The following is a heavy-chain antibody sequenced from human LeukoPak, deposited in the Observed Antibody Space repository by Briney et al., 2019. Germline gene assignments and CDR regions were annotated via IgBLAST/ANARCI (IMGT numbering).Heavy chain of an antibody. CDR2: IGTAGDP. V-gene: IGHV3-13*05. CDR1: GFTFSTYD. D-gene: IGHD6-13*01. J-gene: IGHJ4*02. CDR3: ARLGIAAAGAEYYFDY. Sequence: GGSLRLSCAASGFTFSTYDMHWVRQVTGKGLEWVSAIGTAGDPYYPGSVKGRFTISRENAKNSLYLQMNSLRAGDTAVYYCARLGIAAAGAEYYFDYWGQGTLVTVSS.